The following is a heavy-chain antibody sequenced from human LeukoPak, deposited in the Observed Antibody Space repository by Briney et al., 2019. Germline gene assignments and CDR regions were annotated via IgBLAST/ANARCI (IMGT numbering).Heavy chain of an antibody. Sequence: GGSLRFSCTASGFTFDDYAMHWVRQAPGKGLEWVSGISWNSGSIGYADSVKGRFTISRDNAKNSLYLQMNSLRAEDTALYYCAKASWLDGLGYFDYWGQGTLVTVSS. D-gene: IGHD6-19*01. CDR3: AKASWLDGLGYFDY. CDR2: ISWNSGSI. CDR1: GFTFDDYA. J-gene: IGHJ4*02. V-gene: IGHV3-9*01.